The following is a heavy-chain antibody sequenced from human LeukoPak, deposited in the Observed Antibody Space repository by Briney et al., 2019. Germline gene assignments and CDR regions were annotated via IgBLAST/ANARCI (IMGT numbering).Heavy chain of an antibody. CDR1: GYTFTDYY. Sequence: ASVKVSGKASGYTFTDYYMHWLRQAPGQGLAWMGWINPNSGGTKYAQNFQDRVTMTRDTSISTAYMEMSRLRSDDTAVYYCARAFYNWNSNWFDPWGQGNLVTVSS. CDR2: INPNSGGT. V-gene: IGHV1-2*02. CDR3: ARAFYNWNSNWFDP. D-gene: IGHD1-7*01. J-gene: IGHJ5*02.